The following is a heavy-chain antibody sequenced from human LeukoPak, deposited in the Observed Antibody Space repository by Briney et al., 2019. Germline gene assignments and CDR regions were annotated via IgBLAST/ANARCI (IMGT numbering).Heavy chain of an antibody. CDR1: GYTLTELS. CDR2: FDPEDGET. Sequence: VASVKVSCKVSGYTLTELSMHWVRQAPGKGLEWMGGFDPEDGETIYAQKFQGRVTMTEDTSTDTAYMELSSLRSEDTAVYYCATQYAPAGIVVVAAATPNYYYGMDVWGQGTTVTVSS. CDR3: ATQYAPAGIVVVAAATPNYYYGMDV. V-gene: IGHV1-24*01. D-gene: IGHD2-15*01. J-gene: IGHJ6*02.